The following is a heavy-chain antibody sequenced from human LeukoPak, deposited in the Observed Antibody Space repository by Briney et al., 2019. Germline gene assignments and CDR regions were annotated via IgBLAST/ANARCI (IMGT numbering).Heavy chain of an antibody. D-gene: IGHD2-2*01. V-gene: IGHV1-46*01. Sequence: ASVKVSCKASGYTFTSYYMHWVRQAPGQGLEWMGIINPSGGRTSYAQKFQGRVTTTRDPSTSTVSMELSSLRSEDTAVYYCARDRDSRAGVVPAAKGLDYWGQGTLVTVSS. J-gene: IGHJ4*02. CDR2: INPSGGRT. CDR1: GYTFTSYY. CDR3: ARDRDSRAGVVPAAKGLDY.